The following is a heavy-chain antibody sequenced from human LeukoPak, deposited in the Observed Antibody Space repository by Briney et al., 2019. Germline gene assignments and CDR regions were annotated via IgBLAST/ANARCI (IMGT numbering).Heavy chain of an antibody. CDR2: ISYDGSNK. J-gene: IGHJ6*02. CDR3: ARDQPYYYGMDV. Sequence: PGRSLRLSCAASGFTFSSYAMHWVRQAPGKGLEWVAVISYDGSNKYYADSVKGRFTISRDNSKNTLYLQMNSLRAEDTAVYYCARDQPYYYGMDVWGQGTTVTVSS. V-gene: IGHV3-30-3*01. CDR1: GFTFSSYA.